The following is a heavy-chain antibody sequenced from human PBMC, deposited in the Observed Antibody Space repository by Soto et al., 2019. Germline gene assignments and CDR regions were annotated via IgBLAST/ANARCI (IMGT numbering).Heavy chain of an antibody. J-gene: IGHJ1*01. Sequence: LSRPWAVPGGSISDGGYYWSCIRQYPGKGLEWIGYISYSGSTYYNPSLKSRITISVDTSKNQFFLKLRSVTAADTAVYYCARDNYYTGSGYYPSSAEYFQHWGQGTLVTVSS. D-gene: IGHD3-22*01. CDR1: GGSISDGGYY. V-gene: IGHV4-31*11. CDR3: ARDNYYTGSGYYPSSAEYFQH. CDR2: ISYSGST.